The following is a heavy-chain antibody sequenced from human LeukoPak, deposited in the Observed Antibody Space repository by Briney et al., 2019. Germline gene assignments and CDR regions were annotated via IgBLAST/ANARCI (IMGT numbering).Heavy chain of an antibody. CDR3: AREGNIAAAGSPDY. V-gene: IGHV3-23*01. D-gene: IGHD6-13*01. J-gene: IGHJ4*02. CDR1: GFSFSSHA. Sequence: GGSLRLSCAASGFSFSSHAMNWVRQAPGKGLEWVSAISGSGGSTYYADSVKGRFTISRDNSKNTLYLQMNSLRAEDTAVYYCAREGNIAAAGSPDYWGQGTLVTVSS. CDR2: ISGSGGST.